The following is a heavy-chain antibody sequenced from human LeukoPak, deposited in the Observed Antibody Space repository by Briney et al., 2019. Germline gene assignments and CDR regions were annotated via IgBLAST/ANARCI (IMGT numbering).Heavy chain of an antibody. CDR1: GFTFSSYS. V-gene: IGHV3-64*01. CDR3: ARGIRWASDY. CDR2: ITSNGGTT. Sequence: GGSLRLSCAASGFTFSSYSMVWVRQAPGKGLEYVSGITSNGGTTYYGNSVKGRFTISRDNSKDTLYLQMGSLRTEDMAVYYCARGIRWASDYWGQGTPVTAAS. J-gene: IGHJ4*02. D-gene: IGHD4-23*01.